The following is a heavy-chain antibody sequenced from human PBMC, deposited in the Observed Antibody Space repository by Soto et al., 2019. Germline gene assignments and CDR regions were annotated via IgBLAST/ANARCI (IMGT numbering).Heavy chain of an antibody. V-gene: IGHV4-59*01. J-gene: IGHJ5*02. CDR3: AKYCYDSNTYFYRWFDP. CDR2: IYYSGST. Sequence: SETLSLTCTVSGGSISSYYWSWIRQPPGKGLEWIGYIYYSGSTNYNPSLKSRVTISVDTSKNQFSLKLSSVTAADTAVYYCAKYCYDSNTYFYRWFDPWGQGTLVT. CDR1: GGSISSYY. D-gene: IGHD3-22*01.